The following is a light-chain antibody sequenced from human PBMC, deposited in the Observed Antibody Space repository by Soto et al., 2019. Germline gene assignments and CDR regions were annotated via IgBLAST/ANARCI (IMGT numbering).Light chain of an antibody. CDR2: GAS. J-gene: IGKJ4*02. Sequence: DIQMTQFPSSLSASVGDRVTITCRASQTISTCLNWYQQKAGTAPKLLIYGASDLESGIPSRFSGSGSGTYFTLTISSLQPEDFAIYYCQQCLTTPRTFGRGTRVEI. CDR3: QQCLTTPRT. V-gene: IGKV1-39*01. CDR1: QTISTC.